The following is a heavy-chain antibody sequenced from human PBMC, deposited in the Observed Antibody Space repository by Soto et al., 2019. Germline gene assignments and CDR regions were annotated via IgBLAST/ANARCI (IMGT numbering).Heavy chain of an antibody. CDR1: GGSVSSGSYY. Sequence: QVQLQESGPGLVKPSETLSLTCTVSGGSVSSGSYYWSWIRQPPGKGLECIGYIYYSGSTNYNPSLTRRLTLSVDTSKNQFSLKLSSVTAADTAVYYGARVSSGWGLVSYFDYWGQGTLVTVSS. D-gene: IGHD6-25*01. J-gene: IGHJ4*02. CDR2: IYYSGST. CDR3: ARVSSGWGLVSYFDY. V-gene: IGHV4-61*01.